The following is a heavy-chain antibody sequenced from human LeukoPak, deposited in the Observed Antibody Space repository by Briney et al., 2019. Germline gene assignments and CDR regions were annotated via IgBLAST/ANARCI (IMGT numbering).Heavy chain of an antibody. CDR3: AKDFMGYLSGAPGY. V-gene: IGHV3-48*03. J-gene: IGHJ4*02. CDR1: GFTFRSYE. Sequence: GGSLRLSCAASGFTFRSYEMNWVRQAPGKGLEWVSYIDSGRGSSTNYADSVKGRFTISRDTAKNSLYLQMNSLRAEDTALYYCAKDFMGYLSGAPGYWGQGTLVTVSS. CDR2: IDSGRGSST. D-gene: IGHD2-8*02.